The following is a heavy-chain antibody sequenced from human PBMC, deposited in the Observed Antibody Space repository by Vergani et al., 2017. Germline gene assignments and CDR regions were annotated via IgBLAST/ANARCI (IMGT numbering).Heavy chain of an antibody. CDR1: GFTFSSHA. D-gene: IGHD5-24*01. J-gene: IGHJ4*02. CDR2: IKNTGDST. V-gene: IGHV3-23*01. Sequence: EVQLLQSEGAVVQPGGSLRLSCVASGFTFSSHAMRWARQGHGQGLEWVSSIKNTGDSTHYADSVKGRFTISRDNSKITLYLQIDSLRVEYTAVYYCGRGSDNYNWGQGTLVTVSS. CDR3: GRGSDNYN.